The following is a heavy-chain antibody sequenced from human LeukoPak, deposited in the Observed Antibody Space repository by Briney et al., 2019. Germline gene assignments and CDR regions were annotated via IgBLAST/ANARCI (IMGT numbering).Heavy chain of an antibody. CDR3: ARSPSYSSSWYALDS. V-gene: IGHV3-30*04. CDR1: GFTFSSYA. Sequence: GGSLRLSCAASGFTFSSYAMHWVRQAPGKGLEWVAVISYDGSNKYYADSVKGRFTISRDNSKNTLYLQMNSLRAGDTAVYYCARSPSYSSSWYALDSWGQGTLVTVSS. J-gene: IGHJ4*02. CDR2: ISYDGSNK. D-gene: IGHD6-13*01.